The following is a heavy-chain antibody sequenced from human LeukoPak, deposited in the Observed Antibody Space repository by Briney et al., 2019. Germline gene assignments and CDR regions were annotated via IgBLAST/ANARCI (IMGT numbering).Heavy chain of an antibody. CDR3: TTVTPTYYYDSSGYPDAFDI. CDR1: GFTFSSYA. CDR2: ISGSGGST. V-gene: IGHV3-23*01. Sequence: GGSLRLSCAASGFTFSSYAMSWVRQAPGKGLEWVSAISGSGGSTYYADSVKGRFTISRDNSKNTLYLQMNSLRAEHTAVYYCTTVTPTYYYDSSGYPDAFDIWGQGTMVTVSS. J-gene: IGHJ3*02. D-gene: IGHD3-22*01.